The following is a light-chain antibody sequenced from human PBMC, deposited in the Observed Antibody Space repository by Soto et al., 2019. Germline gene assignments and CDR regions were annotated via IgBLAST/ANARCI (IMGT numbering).Light chain of an antibody. CDR1: SNDVGAYNY. V-gene: IGLV2-14*01. Sequence: QSVLTQSASVSGSPGQSIAIYCIGTSNDVGAYNYVSWYQQHPGKAPKLLIYDVSGRPSGVSDRFSGSKSGNSASLTISGLQAEDEAAYYCSSYTTTSTVLFGGGTKVTVL. CDR3: SSYTTTSTVL. J-gene: IGLJ2*01. CDR2: DVS.